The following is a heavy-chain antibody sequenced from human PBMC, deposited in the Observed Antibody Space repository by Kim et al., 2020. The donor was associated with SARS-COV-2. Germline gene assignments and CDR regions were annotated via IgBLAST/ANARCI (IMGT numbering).Heavy chain of an antibody. V-gene: IGHV4-31*02. CDR3: ARGITIFGVVTNGMDV. D-gene: IGHD3-3*01. Sequence: SPKSGVTNSVDTSKNQFSLKLSSVTAADTAVYYCARGITIFGVVTNGMDVWGQGTTVTVSS. J-gene: IGHJ6*02.